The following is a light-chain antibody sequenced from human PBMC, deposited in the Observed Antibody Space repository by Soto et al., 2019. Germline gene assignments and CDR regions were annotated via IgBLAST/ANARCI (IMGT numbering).Light chain of an antibody. CDR1: SSDVGGSNF. V-gene: IGLV2-14*03. CDR3: VSHTSSTTYV. Sequence: QSVLTQPASVSDSPGQSITISCTGTSSDVGGSNFVSWYQQHPGKPPKLIIYDVANRPSGVSNRFSGSKSGSTASLIISRLQTEDEADYYCVSHTSSTTYVFGTGTKVT. J-gene: IGLJ1*01. CDR2: DVA.